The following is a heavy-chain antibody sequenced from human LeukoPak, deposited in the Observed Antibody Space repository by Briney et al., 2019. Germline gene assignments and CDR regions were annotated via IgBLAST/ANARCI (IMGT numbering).Heavy chain of an antibody. V-gene: IGHV3-30*03. Sequence: GGSLRLSCAASGFTFNSYGMHWVRQVPGKGLERVAIISYDGTNKYYADSVKGRFTISRDSSKNTLYLQMNSLRPEDTAVYYCARAHLSSASTDYMTVWGKGTTVTVSS. D-gene: IGHD6-6*01. CDR1: GFTFNSYG. CDR2: ISYDGTNK. J-gene: IGHJ6*03. CDR3: ARAHLSSASTDYMTV.